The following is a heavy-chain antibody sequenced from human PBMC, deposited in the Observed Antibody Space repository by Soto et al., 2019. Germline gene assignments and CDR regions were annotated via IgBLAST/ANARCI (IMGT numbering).Heavy chain of an antibody. CDR2: IYYSGST. D-gene: IGHD2-2*01. CDR3: ARHTVTSSTAWFDP. CDR1: GGSISSYY. V-gene: IGHV4-59*08. Sequence: SETLSLTCTVSGGSISSYYLSWIRQPPGKGLEWIGYIYYSGSTNYNPSLKSRVTISVDTSKNQFSLKLSSVTAADTAVYYCARHTVTSSTAWFDPWGQGTLVTVSS. J-gene: IGHJ5*02.